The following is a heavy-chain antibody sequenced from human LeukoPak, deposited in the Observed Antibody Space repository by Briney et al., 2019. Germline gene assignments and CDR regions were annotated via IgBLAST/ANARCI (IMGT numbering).Heavy chain of an antibody. CDR2: IYYSGNT. D-gene: IGHD3-10*02. CDR1: GGSISPYY. V-gene: IGHV4-59*01. Sequence: SVTLSLTCTFSGGSISPYYWSWIRQPPGKGLEWLGYIYYSGNTDYNPSLKSRVAISVDTSKNQFSLKLSSVTAADTAVYYCARSTGSTMFIDYWGQGTLVTVSS. CDR3: ARSTGSTMFIDY. J-gene: IGHJ4*02.